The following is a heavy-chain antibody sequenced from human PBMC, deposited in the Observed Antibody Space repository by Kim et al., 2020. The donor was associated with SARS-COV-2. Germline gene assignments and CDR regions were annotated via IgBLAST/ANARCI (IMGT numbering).Heavy chain of an antibody. CDR2: ISYDGSNK. J-gene: IGHJ3*02. CDR3: ARSSGYPSDAFDI. Sequence: GGSLRLSCAASGFTFSSYAMHWVRQAPGKGLEWVAVISYDGSNKYYADSVKGRFTISRDNSKNTLYLQMNSLRAEDTAVYYCARSSGYPSDAFDIWGQGTMVTVSS. D-gene: IGHD3-22*01. V-gene: IGHV3-30*04. CDR1: GFTFSSYA.